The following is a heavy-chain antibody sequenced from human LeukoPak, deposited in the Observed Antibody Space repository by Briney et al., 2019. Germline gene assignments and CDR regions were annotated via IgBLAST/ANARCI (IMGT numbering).Heavy chain of an antibody. J-gene: IGHJ4*02. D-gene: IGHD7-27*01. CDR1: GFTFSSYW. CDR2: IKQDGTEK. V-gene: IGHV3-7*03. CDR3: AKDQTGSY. Sequence: GGSLRLSCAASGFTFSSYWMTWFRQAPGKGLEWVANIKQDGTEKMFVDSVKGRFTISRDNPKNSLNLQMNSLRVEDTAVYYCAKDQTGSYLGQGTLVTVSS.